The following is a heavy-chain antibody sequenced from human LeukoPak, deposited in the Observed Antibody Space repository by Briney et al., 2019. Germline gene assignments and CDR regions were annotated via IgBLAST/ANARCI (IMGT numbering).Heavy chain of an antibody. D-gene: IGHD6-6*01. V-gene: IGHV4-34*01. CDR2: INHSGST. CDR1: GGSFSGYY. J-gene: IGHJ5*02. CDR3: ARAVFAARQEDWFDP. Sequence: TSETLSLTCAVYGGSFSGYYWSWIRQPPGKGLEWIGEINHSGSTNYNPSLKSRVTISVDTSKNQFSLKLSSVTAADTAVYYCARAVFAARQEDWFDPWGQGTLVTVSS.